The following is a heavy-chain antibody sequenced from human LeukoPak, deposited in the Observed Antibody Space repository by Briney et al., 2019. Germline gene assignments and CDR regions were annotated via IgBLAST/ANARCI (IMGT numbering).Heavy chain of an antibody. J-gene: IGHJ6*03. V-gene: IGHV1-18*01. Sequence: VASVKVSCKASGYTFTSYGISWVRQAPGQGLEWMGWISAYNGNTNYAQKLQGRVTMTTDTSTSTAYMELRSLRSDDTAVYYCARALVARLVEYMDVWGKGTTVTISS. CDR1: GYTFTSYG. D-gene: IGHD2-8*02. CDR3: ARALVARLVEYMDV. CDR2: ISAYNGNT.